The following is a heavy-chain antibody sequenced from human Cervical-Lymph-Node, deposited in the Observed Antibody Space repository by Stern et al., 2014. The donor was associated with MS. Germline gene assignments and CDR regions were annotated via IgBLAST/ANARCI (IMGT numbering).Heavy chain of an antibody. J-gene: IGHJ4*02. CDR3: ARQRYFDY. V-gene: IGHV5-51*01. Sequence: MQLVQSGPEVKRPGESLKISCQASGYTFTSYWIGWVRQMPGKGLEWIAIIFPGGSDIRYSPSFQGQGTIPADKSSSPAYLQWNNLKASDTAIYYCARQRYFDYWGQGTLVTVSS. CDR1: GYTFTSYW. CDR2: IFPGGSDI.